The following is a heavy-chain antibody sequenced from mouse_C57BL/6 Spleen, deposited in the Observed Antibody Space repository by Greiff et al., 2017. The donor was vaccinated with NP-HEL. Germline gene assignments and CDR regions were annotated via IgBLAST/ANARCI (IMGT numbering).Heavy chain of an antibody. J-gene: IGHJ4*01. Sequence: DVKLVESGGDLVKPGGSLKLSCAASGFTFSSYGMSWVRQTPDKRLEWVATISSGGSYTYYPDSVKGRFTISRDNAKNTLYLQMSSLKSEDTAMYYCARRVYAMDYWGQGTSVTVAS. V-gene: IGHV5-6*02. CDR2: ISSGGSYT. CDR3: ARRVYAMDY. CDR1: GFTFSSYG.